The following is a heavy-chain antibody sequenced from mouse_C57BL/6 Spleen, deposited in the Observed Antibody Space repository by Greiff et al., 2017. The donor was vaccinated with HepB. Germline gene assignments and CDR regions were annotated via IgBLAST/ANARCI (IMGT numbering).Heavy chain of an antibody. Sequence: EVMLVESGGDLVKPGGSLKLSCAASGFTFSSYGMSWVRQTPDKRLEWVATISSGGSYTYYPDNVKGRFTISRDNAKNTLYLQMSSLKSEDTAMYYCARHYYDYEGYFDVWGTGTTVTVSS. V-gene: IGHV5-6*01. J-gene: IGHJ1*03. CDR2: ISSGGSYT. CDR3: ARHYYDYEGYFDV. D-gene: IGHD2-4*01. CDR1: GFTFSSYG.